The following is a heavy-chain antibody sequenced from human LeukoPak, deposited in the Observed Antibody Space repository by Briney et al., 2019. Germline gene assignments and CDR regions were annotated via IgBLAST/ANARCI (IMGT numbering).Heavy chain of an antibody. CDR1: GYTFTSYG. CDR2: ISGSGGST. CDR3: AKAPILKRAYFDY. J-gene: IGHJ4*02. V-gene: IGHV3-23*01. Sequence: SCKASGYTFTSYGISWVRQAPGKGLEWVSAISGSGGSTYYADSVKGRFTISRDNSKNTLYLQMNSLRAEDTAVYYCAKAPILKRAYFDYWGQGTLVTVSS.